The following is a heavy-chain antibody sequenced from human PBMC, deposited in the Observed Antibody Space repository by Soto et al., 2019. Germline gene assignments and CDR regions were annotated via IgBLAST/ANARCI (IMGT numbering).Heavy chain of an antibody. CDR1: GFTFSNYA. CDR3: ARDPIPFYYYYAMDV. CDR2: ISYDGSNK. V-gene: IGHV3-30-3*01. D-gene: IGHD2-2*02. Sequence: QVQLVESGGGVVQPGRSLRLSCSASGFTFSNYAMYWVRQAPGKGLEWVAIISYDGSNKYYADSVKDRFTISRDNSKNTLSLQMNSLRGEDTAVYYCARDPIPFYYYYAMDVWGQGTTVTVSS. J-gene: IGHJ6*02.